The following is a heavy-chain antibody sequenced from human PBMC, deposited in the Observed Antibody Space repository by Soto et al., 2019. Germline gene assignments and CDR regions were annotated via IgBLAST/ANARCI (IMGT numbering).Heavy chain of an antibody. D-gene: IGHD2-15*01. Sequence: QVQLVQSGAEVKEPGASVKVSCKASGYPFTSYSFSWVRQAPGQGLEWMGWSSAYNGDTRYAQKFQGRVTMTADPYTDTAYMELRNLRSDDTGVYYCAREGAVVGSAVYYGMDVWGQGTMVTLS. CDR3: AREGAVVGSAVYYGMDV. V-gene: IGHV1-18*04. J-gene: IGHJ6*02. CDR2: SSAYNGDT. CDR1: GYPFTSYS.